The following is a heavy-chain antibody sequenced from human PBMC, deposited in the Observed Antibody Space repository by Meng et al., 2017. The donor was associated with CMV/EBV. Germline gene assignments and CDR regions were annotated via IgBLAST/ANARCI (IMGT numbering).Heavy chain of an antibody. CDR3: ARHHPRLRYFDWFPNWFDP. CDR2: IYYSGNT. J-gene: IGHJ5*02. CDR1: SSSIYY. D-gene: IGHD3-9*01. Sequence: SSSIYYCGWIRQPPGKRLEWIVSIYYSGNTSYTPSLKSRVTISVDTSKNQFSLKLSSVTAADTAVYYCARHHPRLRYFDWFPNWFDPWGQGTLVTVSS. V-gene: IGHV4-39*01.